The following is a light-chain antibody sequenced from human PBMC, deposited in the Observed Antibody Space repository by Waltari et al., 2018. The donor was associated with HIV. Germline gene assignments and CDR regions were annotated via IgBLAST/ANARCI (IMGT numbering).Light chain of an antibody. CDR1: RRDVGGYNY. CDR3: SSYTSSSTLV. V-gene: IGLV2-14*01. Sequence: QSALTQPASVSGSPGQSITITCTGTRRDVGGYNYVYWYQQHPCKAPKLMIYEVSNRPSGVSNRFSGSKSGNTASLTISGLQAEDEADYYCSSYTSSSTLVFGGGTKLTVL. CDR2: EVS. J-gene: IGLJ2*01.